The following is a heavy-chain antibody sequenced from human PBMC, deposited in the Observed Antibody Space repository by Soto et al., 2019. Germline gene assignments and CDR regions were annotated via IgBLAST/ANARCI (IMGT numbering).Heavy chain of an antibody. D-gene: IGHD6-13*01. CDR2: MSYDGTKQ. J-gene: IGHJ4*02. CDR1: GFTFSTYG. V-gene: IGHV3-30*18. CDR3: AKEYGSTWIDH. Sequence: PGGSARLSCAASGFTFSTYGMHWVRQAPGKGLEWVAAMSYDGTKQYYVDSVKGRFTISRDNSRNTLFLQLNSLRDEDTAVYYCAKEYGSTWIDHWGQGTPVTVSS.